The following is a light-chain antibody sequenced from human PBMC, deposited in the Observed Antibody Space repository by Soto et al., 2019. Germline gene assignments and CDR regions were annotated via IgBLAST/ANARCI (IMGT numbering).Light chain of an antibody. J-gene: IGKJ1*01. V-gene: IGKV1-5*01. CDR2: DAS. CDR1: QTISTW. CDR3: QQYTNTNNPWM. Sequence: DIQVTHSPPTLSASVGDRVTITCRSSQTISTWMAWYQQKPGKAPKLLAYDASTLQSGVASRFSGSGSGTEFTLIISGLQPDDSATYYCQQYTNTNNPWMFGQGTKVDIK.